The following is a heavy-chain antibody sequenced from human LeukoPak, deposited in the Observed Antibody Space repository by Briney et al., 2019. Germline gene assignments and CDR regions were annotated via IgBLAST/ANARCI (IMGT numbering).Heavy chain of an antibody. CDR3: VRGSSRFWEYYFDY. D-gene: IGHD6-13*01. CDR1: GFTVTDNY. Sequence: GGSLRLSCAASGFTVTDNYMNWVRQSSGKGLEWVSVIYGGGDTNYADSVKGRFIISRDTSKNTVYLQMNSLGAEDTAVYYCVRGSSRFWEYYFDYWGQGTLVTVSS. J-gene: IGHJ4*02. CDR2: IYGGGDT. V-gene: IGHV3-53*01.